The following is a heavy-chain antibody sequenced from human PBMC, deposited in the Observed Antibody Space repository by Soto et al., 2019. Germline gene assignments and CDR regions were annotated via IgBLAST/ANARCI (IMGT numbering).Heavy chain of an antibody. CDR2: IIPIFGTA. Sequence: ASVKVSCKASGGTFSSYAISWVRQAPGQGLEWMGGIIPIFGTANYAQKFQGRVTITADASTSTAYMELSSLRSEDTAVYYCARMGEQLIRVFDYWGQGTLVTVSS. CDR1: GGTFSSYA. V-gene: IGHV1-69*13. D-gene: IGHD3-16*01. CDR3: ARMGEQLIRVFDY. J-gene: IGHJ4*02.